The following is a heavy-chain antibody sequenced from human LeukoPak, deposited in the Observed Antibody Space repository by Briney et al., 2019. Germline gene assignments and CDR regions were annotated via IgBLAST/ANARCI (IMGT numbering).Heavy chain of an antibody. Sequence: SETLSLTCSVSGDSISSFYWNWIRQSPGKGLEWIGNIHYSGTSNYNPSPKSRVTISIDTSRQQFFLKLSSVTAADTAVYYCVLAPNSNWFDFWGQGTRVTVSS. CDR3: VLAPNSNWFDF. CDR2: IHYSGTS. V-gene: IGHV4-59*08. J-gene: IGHJ5*01. CDR1: GDSISSFY. D-gene: IGHD2-8*01.